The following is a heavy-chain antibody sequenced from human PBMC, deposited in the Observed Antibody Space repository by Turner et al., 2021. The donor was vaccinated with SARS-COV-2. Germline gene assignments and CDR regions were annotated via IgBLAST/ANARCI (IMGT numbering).Heavy chain of an antibody. CDR3: ARAYGSGSYGHYYGMDV. CDR2: ISAYNGNT. CDR1: GYTFTSYG. D-gene: IGHD3-10*01. Sequence: VQLVQSGAEVKKPWASVKVSCQASGYTFTSYGFSWVRQAPGQGLEWMGWISAYNGNTNYAQKVQGRVTMTTDTSTSTAYMELRSLRSDDTAVYYCARAYGSGSYGHYYGMDVWGQGTTVTVSS. V-gene: IGHV1-18*01. J-gene: IGHJ6*02.